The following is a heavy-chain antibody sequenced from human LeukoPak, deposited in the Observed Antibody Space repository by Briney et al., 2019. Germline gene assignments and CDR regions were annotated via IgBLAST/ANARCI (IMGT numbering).Heavy chain of an antibody. J-gene: IGHJ4*02. CDR2: ISGSGVGT. V-gene: IGHV3-23*01. D-gene: IGHD3-10*01. CDR1: GFTFSSYS. Sequence: GGSLRLSCAASGFTFSSYSMNWARQAPGKGLEWVSGISGSGVGTYYADSVKGRFTISRDNSWNTLYLQMSSLRAEDTAVYYCAKVGDYYGSGKYSNFDYWGQGTLVTVSS. CDR3: AKVGDYYGSGKYSNFDY.